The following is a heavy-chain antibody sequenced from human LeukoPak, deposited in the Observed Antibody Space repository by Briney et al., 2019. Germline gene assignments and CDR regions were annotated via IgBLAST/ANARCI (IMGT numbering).Heavy chain of an antibody. CDR3: AKDFEYSGYSSSNFDY. Sequence: GGSLRLSCAASGFTFSSYSMNWVRQAPGKGLEWVSYISSRSSTIGYADSVKGRFTISTDNAKNSVYLQMNSLRAEDTAVYYCAKDFEYSGYSSSNFDYWGQGTLVTVSS. CDR1: GFTFSSYS. V-gene: IGHV3-48*01. J-gene: IGHJ4*02. D-gene: IGHD6-13*01. CDR2: ISSRSSTI.